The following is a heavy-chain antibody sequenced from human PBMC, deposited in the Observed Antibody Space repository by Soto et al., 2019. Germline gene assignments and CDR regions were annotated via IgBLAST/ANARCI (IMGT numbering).Heavy chain of an antibody. J-gene: IGHJ4*02. V-gene: IGHV3-64*01. CDR2: ISSNGGTT. D-gene: IGHD5-18*01. CDR3: ARDGRAMNDC. CDR1: GFTFSTYA. Sequence: EVQLVESGGGLVQPGGSLRLSCAASGFTFSTYAMQWVRQAPGKGLEFVSSISSNGGTTNYAYSVKGRFTISRDNSRDTRYLQMGSVRPEDRAVYYCARDGRAMNDCGGQGTLVTVSS.